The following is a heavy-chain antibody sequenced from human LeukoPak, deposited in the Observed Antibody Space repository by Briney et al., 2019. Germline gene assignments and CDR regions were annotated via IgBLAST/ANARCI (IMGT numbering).Heavy chain of an antibody. CDR1: GGSISSSTYY. V-gene: IGHV4-39*01. CDR2: IYYSGST. Sequence: PSETLSLTCTVSGGSISSSTYYWGWIRQPPGKGLELIGSIYYSGSTYYNPSLKSRVTISVDTSNNQFSLKLSSVTAADTAVYYCARHGYGSGSHVDYWGQGTLVTVSS. J-gene: IGHJ4*02. D-gene: IGHD3-10*01. CDR3: ARHGYGSGSHVDY.